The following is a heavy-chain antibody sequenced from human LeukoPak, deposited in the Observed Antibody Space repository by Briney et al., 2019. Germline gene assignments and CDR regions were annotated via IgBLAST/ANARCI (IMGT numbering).Heavy chain of an antibody. Sequence: PGGSLRLSCGASGFTFSSHGMNWVRQAPGKGLEWVSGISPSGGITYYTDSVKGRFTISRDNSKDTVSLQMNSLRGEDTAVYYCARDDGGNLNDAFDIWGPGTMVTVS. CDR2: ISPSGGIT. CDR1: GFTFSSHG. V-gene: IGHV3-23*01. J-gene: IGHJ3*02. D-gene: IGHD4-23*01. CDR3: ARDDGGNLNDAFDI.